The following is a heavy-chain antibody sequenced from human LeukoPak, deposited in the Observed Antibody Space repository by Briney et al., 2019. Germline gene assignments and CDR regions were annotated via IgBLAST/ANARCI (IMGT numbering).Heavy chain of an antibody. CDR2: ISSSSSTI. V-gene: IGHV3-48*01. Sequence: GGSLRLSCAASGFTFSSYSMNWVRQAPGKGLEWVSYISSSSSTIYYADSVKGRFTISRDNAKNSLYLQMNSLRAEDTAVYYCARGGYGGNYDYWGQGTLVTVSS. CDR3: ARGGYGGNYDY. D-gene: IGHD4/OR15-4a*01. J-gene: IGHJ4*02. CDR1: GFTFSSYS.